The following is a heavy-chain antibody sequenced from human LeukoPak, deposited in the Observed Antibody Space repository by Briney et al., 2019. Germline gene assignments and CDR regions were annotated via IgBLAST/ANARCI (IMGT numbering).Heavy chain of an antibody. CDR1: GYTFTSYG. CDR2: ISAYNGNT. Sequence: ASVKVSCKASGYTFTSYGISWVRQAPGQGLEWMGWISAYNGNTNYAQKLQGRVTMTTDTSTSTAYMELRSLRSDDTAVYYCARLIQLWPTYYFDYWGQGTLVTVSS. J-gene: IGHJ4*02. D-gene: IGHD5-18*01. CDR3: ARLIQLWPTYYFDY. V-gene: IGHV1-18*01.